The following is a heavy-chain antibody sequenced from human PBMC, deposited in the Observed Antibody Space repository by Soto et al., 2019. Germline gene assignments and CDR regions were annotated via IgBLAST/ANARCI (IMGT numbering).Heavy chain of an antibody. Sequence: QLQLQESGPGLVKPSETLSLTCTVSGGSISSSSYFWGWIRQPPGKGLEWIGSIYYSGSTYYNPSLKSRVTVSVDTSKNQFSLKLSSVTAADTAVNYCARHPSGFWFDPWGQGTLVTVSS. CDR1: GGSISSSSYF. V-gene: IGHV4-39*01. J-gene: IGHJ5*02. CDR2: IYYSGST. D-gene: IGHD5-12*01. CDR3: ARHPSGFWFDP.